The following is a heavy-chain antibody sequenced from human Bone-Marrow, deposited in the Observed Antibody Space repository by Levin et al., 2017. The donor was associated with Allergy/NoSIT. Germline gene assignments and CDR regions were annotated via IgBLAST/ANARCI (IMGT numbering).Heavy chain of an antibody. V-gene: IGHV3-15*07. CDR3: TTHPISIVGVPRGY. Sequence: GGSLRLSCAASGFTFSNAWMNWVRQAPGKGLDWVGRIKSKTDGGTTDYAAPVKGRFTISRDDSKNTLSLQMNSLETEDTAVYYCTTHPISIVGVPRGYWGQGTLVTVSS. CDR1: GFTFSNAW. J-gene: IGHJ4*02. CDR2: IKSKTDGGTT. D-gene: IGHD3-3*01.